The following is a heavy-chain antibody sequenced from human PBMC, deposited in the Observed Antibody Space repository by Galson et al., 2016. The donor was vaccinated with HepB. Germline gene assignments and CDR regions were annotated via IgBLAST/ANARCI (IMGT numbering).Heavy chain of an antibody. D-gene: IGHD6-13*01. CDR3: AREYTSSWSATYYYGMAV. Sequence: SETLSLTCAVYGGSFSDSYWNWIRQPPGKGLEWIGYVFDSGRTNYNPSLKSRATISVDTSSNQFSLKLSFVTAADTAMYYCAREYTSSWSATYYYGMAVWGQGTTVTVSS. CDR2: VFDSGRT. V-gene: IGHV4-59*01. CDR1: GGSFSDSY. J-gene: IGHJ6*02.